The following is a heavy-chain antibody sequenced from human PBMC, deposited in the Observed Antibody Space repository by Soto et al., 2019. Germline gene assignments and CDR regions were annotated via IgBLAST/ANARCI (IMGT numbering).Heavy chain of an antibody. D-gene: IGHD3-22*01. CDR3: ASSGYDSSGYYSRPFDY. Sequence: SETLSHTCAVYGGSFSGYYWSWIRQPPGKGLEWIGEINHSGSTNYNPSLKSRVTISVDTSKNQFSLKLSSVTAADTAVYYCASSGYDSSGYYSRPFDYWGQGTLVTVSS. V-gene: IGHV4-34*01. J-gene: IGHJ4*02. CDR2: INHSGST. CDR1: GGSFSGYY.